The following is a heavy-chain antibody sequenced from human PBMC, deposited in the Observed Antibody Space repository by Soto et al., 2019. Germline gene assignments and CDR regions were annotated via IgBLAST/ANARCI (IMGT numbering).Heavy chain of an antibody. J-gene: IGHJ6*02. D-gene: IGHD2-2*01. CDR2: IYYSGST. V-gene: IGHV4-31*03. CDR3: ARAGPLYCSSTSCYRDYYYGMDV. Sequence: SETLSLTCTVSGGSISSGGYYWSWIRQHPGKGLEWIGYIYYSGSTYYNPSLKSRVTISVDTSKNQFSLKLSSVTAADTAVYYCARAGPLYCSSTSCYRDYYYGMDVWGQGTTVTVSS. CDR1: GGSISSGGYY.